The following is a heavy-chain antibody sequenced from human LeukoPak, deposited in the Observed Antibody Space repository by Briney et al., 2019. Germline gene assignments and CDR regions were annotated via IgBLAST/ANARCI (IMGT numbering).Heavy chain of an antibody. CDR1: GGSYSGYY. V-gene: IGHV4-34*01. J-gene: IGHJ2*01. CDR3: ARPPSETYPRDL. Sequence: SETLSLTCAVYGGSYSGYYWSWIRQPPGKGLEWIGEINHSGSTNYNPSLKSRVTISVDTSKNQFSLKLSSVPAADTAVYYCARPPSETYPRDLWGRGTLVTVSS. CDR2: INHSGST.